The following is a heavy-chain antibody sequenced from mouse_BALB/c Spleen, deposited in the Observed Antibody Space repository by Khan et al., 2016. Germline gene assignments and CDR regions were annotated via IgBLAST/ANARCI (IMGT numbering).Heavy chain of an antibody. CDR2: INLNSGYT. CDR3: ARSRDGYYRAMDY. D-gene: IGHD2-3*01. V-gene: IGHV1-4*02. CDR1: GYTFIRYT. Sequence: QVQLKQSAEELARPGASVKMSCKASGYTFIRYTMHWVKQRPGQGLEWIGYINLNSGYTEYNQKFKDKTTLTADKSSSTVYMQLSSLTSEDSAVYYCARSRDGYYRAMDYWGQGTSVTVSS. J-gene: IGHJ4*01.